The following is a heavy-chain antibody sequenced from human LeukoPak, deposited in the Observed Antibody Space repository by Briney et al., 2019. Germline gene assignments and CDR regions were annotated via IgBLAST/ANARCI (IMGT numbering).Heavy chain of an antibody. V-gene: IGHV3-20*04. D-gene: IGHD6-19*01. J-gene: IGHJ4*02. Sequence: GGSLRLSCAASGFTFDDYGMSWVRQAPGKGLEWVSGISWNGGSTGYADSVKGRFTISRDNANNSLYLQVNSLRAEDTALYYCARDVSSGWYSDYWGQGTLVTVSS. CDR3: ARDVSSGWYSDY. CDR1: GFTFDDYG. CDR2: ISWNGGST.